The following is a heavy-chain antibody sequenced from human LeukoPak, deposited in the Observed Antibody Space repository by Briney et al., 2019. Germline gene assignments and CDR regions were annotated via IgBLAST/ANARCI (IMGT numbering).Heavy chain of an antibody. Sequence: ASVKVSCKASGYTFTSYGISWVRQAPGQGLEWMGWISAYNGNTNYAQKLQGRVTMTTDTSTSTAYMELRSLRSDDTAVYYCARDSVAPSIAAPFDLWGQGTLVTVSS. CDR3: ARDSVAPSIAAPFDL. CDR2: ISAYNGNT. D-gene: IGHD6-6*01. V-gene: IGHV1-18*01. CDR1: GYTFTSYG. J-gene: IGHJ5*02.